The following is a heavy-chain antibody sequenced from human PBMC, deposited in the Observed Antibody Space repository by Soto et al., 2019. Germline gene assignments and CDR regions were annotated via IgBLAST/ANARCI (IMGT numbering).Heavy chain of an antibody. Sequence: TSETLSLTCTVSGGSFSSSSYYWGWIRQPPGKGLEWIGSIYYSGSTYYNPSLKSRVTISVDTSKNQFSLKLISVTAADTAVYYCARHWITMVRGVCHFDYWGQGTLVTVSS. D-gene: IGHD3-10*01. J-gene: IGHJ4*02. CDR1: GGSFSSSSYY. V-gene: IGHV4-39*01. CDR3: ARHWITMVRGVCHFDY. CDR2: IYYSGST.